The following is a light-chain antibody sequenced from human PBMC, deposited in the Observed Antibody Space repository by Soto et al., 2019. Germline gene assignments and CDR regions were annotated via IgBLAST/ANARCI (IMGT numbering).Light chain of an antibody. CDR1: PSVSSRY. V-gene: IGKV3-20*01. J-gene: IGKJ2*01. CDR3: QQYVSSPFGYT. CDR2: GAS. Sequence: EIVLTQSPGTLSLSPGERATLSCRASPSVSSRYLGWYQQKPGQAPRLLIYGASSRATGIPDRFSGSGSGTDVTLTISRLEPEDFAVYYCQQYVSSPFGYTFGQGTKLEIK.